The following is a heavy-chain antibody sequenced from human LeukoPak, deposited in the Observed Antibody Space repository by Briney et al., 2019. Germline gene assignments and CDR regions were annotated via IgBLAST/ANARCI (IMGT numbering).Heavy chain of an antibody. J-gene: IGHJ4*02. D-gene: IGHD6-19*01. Sequence: GGTLRLSCAASGFTFSKYWMLGVRQAPGKGRESVSRINTDGTVTTYADSVKGRFTVSRDNADNTMFLQMNSVRDEDTAVYYCATKQWLAPPPDSWGQGTPVTVSS. CDR3: ATKQWLAPPPDS. V-gene: IGHV3-74*01. CDR1: GFTFSKYW. CDR2: INTDGTVT.